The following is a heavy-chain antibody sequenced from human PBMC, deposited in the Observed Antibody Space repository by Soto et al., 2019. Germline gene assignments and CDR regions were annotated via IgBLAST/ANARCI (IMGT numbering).Heavy chain of an antibody. V-gene: IGHV3-23*01. CDR3: AKDLLRYFDWLLPSFDY. J-gene: IGHJ4*02. D-gene: IGHD3-9*01. CDR1: GFTFSSYA. CDR2: ISGSGGST. Sequence: EEQLLESGGRLVQPGGSLRLSCAASGFTFSSYAMSWVRQAPGKGLEWVSAISGSGGSTYYADSVKGRFTISRDNSKNSRYLQMNSLRAEDTAVYYCAKDLLRYFDWLLPSFDYWGQGTLVTVSS.